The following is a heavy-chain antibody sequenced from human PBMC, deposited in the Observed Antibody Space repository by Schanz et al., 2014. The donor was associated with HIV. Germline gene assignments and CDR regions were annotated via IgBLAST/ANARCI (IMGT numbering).Heavy chain of an antibody. CDR2: INTYYDKT. J-gene: IGHJ4*02. Sequence: QIQLVQSGAEGKKPGGSVMLSCKASGYTFTNYGISWVRQAPGQGLEWMGWINTYYDKTKYAEKFQDRVTMTADTSTSTAYMELRSLRIDDTAVYYCARGESSAWPPPRDYWGQGTLVTVSS. CDR3: ARGESSAWPPPRDY. CDR1: GYTFTNYG. D-gene: IGHD6-25*01. V-gene: IGHV1-18*01.